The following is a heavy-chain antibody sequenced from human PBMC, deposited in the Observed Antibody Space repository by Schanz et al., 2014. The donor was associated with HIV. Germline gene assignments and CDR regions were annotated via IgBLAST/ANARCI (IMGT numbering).Heavy chain of an antibody. Sequence: QVQLVESGGGVVQPGRSLRLSCTASGFTFSSFAMHWVRQAPGKGLEWVTLISYEGSKRYYADSVKGRFTISRDNSKNTLYLQMNSLRAEDTAVYYCARGLPADYWGQGTLVTVSS. V-gene: IGHV3-30-3*02. CDR1: GFTFSSFA. D-gene: IGHD5-18*01. J-gene: IGHJ4*02. CDR2: ISYEGSKR. CDR3: ARGLPADY.